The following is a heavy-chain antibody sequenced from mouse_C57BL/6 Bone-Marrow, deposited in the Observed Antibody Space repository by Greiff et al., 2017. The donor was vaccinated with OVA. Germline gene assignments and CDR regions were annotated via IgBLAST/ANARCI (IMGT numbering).Heavy chain of an antibody. CDR2: ILPGSGST. J-gene: IGHJ4*01. CDR3: ASSRWLLRRAMDY. V-gene: IGHV1-9*01. CDR1: GYTFTGYW. D-gene: IGHD2-3*01. Sequence: QVQLQQSGAELMKPGASVKLSCKATGYTFTGYWIEWVKQRPGHGLEWIGEILPGSGSTNYNEKFKGKATFTVDKSSNTAYMQLSSLTTEDSAIYYCASSRWLLRRAMDYWGQGTSVTVSS.